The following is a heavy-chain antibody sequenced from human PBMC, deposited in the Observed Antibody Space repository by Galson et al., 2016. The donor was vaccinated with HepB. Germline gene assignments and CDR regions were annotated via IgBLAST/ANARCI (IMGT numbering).Heavy chain of an antibody. CDR1: GFTVSDSY. CDR2: IFGGGAT. J-gene: IGHJ3*02. CDR3: ARGTAVLAGDAFDI. D-gene: IGHD1-1*01. Sequence: SLRLSCAASGFTVSDSYMGWVRQAPGKGLIWVSVIFGGGATYYADSAKGRFTISRDSSKNTLHLQMNSLRAEDTAVYYCARGTAVLAGDAFDIWGQGTLVTVSS. V-gene: IGHV3-53*01.